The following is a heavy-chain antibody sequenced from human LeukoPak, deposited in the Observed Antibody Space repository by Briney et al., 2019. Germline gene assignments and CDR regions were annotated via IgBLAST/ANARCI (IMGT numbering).Heavy chain of an antibody. Sequence: AGGSLRLSCAASGFTVSSNYMSWVRRAPGKGLEWVSVIYSGGSTDYADSVKGRFAISRDNSKNMLYLQLNSLRAEDTAVYYCASVDYGSGSYFDYWGQGTLVTVSS. CDR1: GFTVSSNY. J-gene: IGHJ4*02. CDR3: ASVDYGSGSYFDY. CDR2: IYSGGST. D-gene: IGHD3-10*01. V-gene: IGHV3-53*01.